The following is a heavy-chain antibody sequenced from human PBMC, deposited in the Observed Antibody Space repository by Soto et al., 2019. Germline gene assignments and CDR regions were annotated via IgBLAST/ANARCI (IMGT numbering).Heavy chain of an antibody. V-gene: IGHV3-30*18. CDR3: AKGNGPEIRSYYGMDV. J-gene: IGHJ6*02. CDR2: ISYDGSNK. Sequence: SGGSLRLSCAASGLTFSSYGMHWVRQAPGKGLEWVAVISYDGSNKYYADSVKGRFTISRDNSKNTLYLQMNSLRAEDTAVYYCAKGNGPEIRSYYGMDVWGQGTTVTVSS. CDR1: GLTFSSYG.